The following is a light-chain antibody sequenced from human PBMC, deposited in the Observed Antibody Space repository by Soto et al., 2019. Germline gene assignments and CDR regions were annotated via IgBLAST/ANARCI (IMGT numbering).Light chain of an antibody. CDR1: QSVSRN. CDR2: GAS. J-gene: IGKJ5*01. CDR3: QQYNNWPPIT. Sequence: EIVMTQSPATLSVSPGERATLSCRASQSVSRNLAWYQQKPGQAPRLLIYGASTRATGIPASFSGSGSGTEFTLTISSLRSEDFAVYYSQQYNNWPPITFGPTTRLEI. V-gene: IGKV3-15*01.